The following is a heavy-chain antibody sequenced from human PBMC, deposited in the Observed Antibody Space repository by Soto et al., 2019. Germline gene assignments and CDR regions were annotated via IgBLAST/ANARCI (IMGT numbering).Heavy chain of an antibody. CDR3: ARGGHIVLMVYATAPAFDP. CDR2: SIPIFVTA. Sequence: GASVKVSCKASGGTFSSYAISWVRQAPGQGLEWMGGSIPIFVTANYAQKFQGRVTITADESTSTAYMELSSLRSEDTAVYYCARGGHIVLMVYATAPAFDPWGQGTLVTVSS. CDR1: GGTFSSYA. V-gene: IGHV1-69*13. J-gene: IGHJ5*02. D-gene: IGHD2-8*01.